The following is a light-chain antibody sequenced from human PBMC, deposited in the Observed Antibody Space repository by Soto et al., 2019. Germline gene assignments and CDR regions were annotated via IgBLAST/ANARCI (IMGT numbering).Light chain of an antibody. CDR1: QTISSW. Sequence: DIQMTQSPSTLSASVGDRVTITCRASQTISSWLAWYQQKPGKAPKLLIYMASSLESGVPSRFSGSGSGTEFTLTISSLQPDDFATYYCQQYNVYQTFGQGTKVEI. CDR2: MAS. J-gene: IGKJ1*01. CDR3: QQYNVYQT. V-gene: IGKV1-5*03.